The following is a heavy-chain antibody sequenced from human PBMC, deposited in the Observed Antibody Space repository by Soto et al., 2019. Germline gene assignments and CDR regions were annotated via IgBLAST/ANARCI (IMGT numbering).Heavy chain of an antibody. CDR1: GFTFRNYW. D-gene: IGHD3-16*01. V-gene: IGHV3-74*01. CDR2: VNSDGDTT. CDR3: ASNYAYAEGYYFYGIDV. J-gene: IGHJ6*02. Sequence: EVQLGESGGGLVQPGGSLRLSCAASGFTFRNYWMHWVRQAPGKGLVWVSRVNSDGDTTYYADSVKGRFTISRDNAKNTLHRQMNSLGAEDTAVYYCASNYAYAEGYYFYGIDVWGQGTTVTVSS.